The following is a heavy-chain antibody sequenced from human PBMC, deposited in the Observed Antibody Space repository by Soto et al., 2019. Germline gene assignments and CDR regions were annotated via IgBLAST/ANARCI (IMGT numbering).Heavy chain of an antibody. D-gene: IGHD6-13*01. CDR1: GGSTSSSNW. CDR2: IYHSGST. CDR3: ARGTQYSSSWPFDY. Sequence: PSETLSLTCVVSGGSTSSSNWWSWVRQPPGKGLEWIGEIYHSGSTNNNPSLKSRVTISVDKSKNQFSLKLSSVTAADTAVYYCARGTQYSSSWPFDYWGQETLVTVS. J-gene: IGHJ4*02. V-gene: IGHV4-4*02.